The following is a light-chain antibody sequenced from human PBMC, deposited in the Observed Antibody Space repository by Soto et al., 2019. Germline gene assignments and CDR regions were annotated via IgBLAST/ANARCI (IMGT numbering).Light chain of an antibody. CDR1: QSIGSY. CDR3: QQSNSRPPWK. CDR2: AAS. Sequence: EIQLTQSPTSLSFSLRYIATITFRSGQSIGSYLNWYQQKPGKAPKLLIYAASSLQSGVQSRISGRGSGTEFTLTISSLQPEDFASYYCQQSNSRPPWKFGQGTKVEI. J-gene: IGKJ1*01. V-gene: IGKV1-39*01.